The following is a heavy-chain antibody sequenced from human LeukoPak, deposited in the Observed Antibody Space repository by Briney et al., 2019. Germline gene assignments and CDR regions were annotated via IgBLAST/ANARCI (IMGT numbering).Heavy chain of an antibody. CDR2: ISSSSSYI. J-gene: IGHJ4*02. D-gene: IGHD1-26*01. V-gene: IGHV3-21*01. CDR1: GFTFSNAW. Sequence: GGSLRLSCAASGFTFSNAWMSWGRQAPGKGLEWVSSISSSSSYIYYADSVKGRFTISRDNAKNSLYLQMNSLRAEDTAVYYCARDPGGGIVGATFRSLNYWGQGTLVTVSS. CDR3: ARDPGGGIVGATFRSLNY.